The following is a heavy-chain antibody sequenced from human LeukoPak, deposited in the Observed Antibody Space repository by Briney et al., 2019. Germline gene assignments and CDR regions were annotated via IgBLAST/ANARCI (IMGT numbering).Heavy chain of an antibody. J-gene: IGHJ4*02. Sequence: SETLSLTCTASGGSISAYYWSWIRQPPGKGLEWIGYISYSGSTNYNPSLKGRVTISVDTSKNQFSLKVDSVTAADTAVYYCARQSHYSGSQAPDYWGQGTLVTVSS. V-gene: IGHV4-59*08. CDR1: GGSISAYY. D-gene: IGHD5-12*01. CDR3: ARQSHYSGSQAPDY. CDR2: ISYSGST.